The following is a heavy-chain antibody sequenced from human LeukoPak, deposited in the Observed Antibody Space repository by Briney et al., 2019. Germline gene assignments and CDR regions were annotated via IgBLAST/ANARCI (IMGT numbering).Heavy chain of an antibody. CDR2: IYYSGST. CDR3: ARGATIFGVVDY. CDR1: GGSISSYY. Sequence: SETLSLTCTVSGGSISSYYWSWIRQPPGKGLEWIGYIYYSGSTNYNPSLKSRVTISVDTSKNQFSLKLSSVTAADTAVYYCARGATIFGVVDYWGQGTLVTVSS. J-gene: IGHJ4*02. V-gene: IGHV4-59*01. D-gene: IGHD3-3*01.